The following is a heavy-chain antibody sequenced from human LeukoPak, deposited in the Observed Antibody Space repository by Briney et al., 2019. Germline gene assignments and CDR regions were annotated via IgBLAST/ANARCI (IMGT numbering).Heavy chain of an antibody. J-gene: IGHJ5*02. V-gene: IGHV4-31*03. CDR2: IYYSGST. CDR1: GGSISSGGYY. CDR3: ARDYGSGSYSEYNWFDP. D-gene: IGHD3-10*01. Sequence: TLSLTCTVSGGSISSGGYYWSWIRQHPGKGLEWIGYIYYSGSTYYNPSLKSRVTISVDTYKNQFSLKLSSVTAADTAVYYCARDYGSGSYSEYNWFDPWGQGTLVTVSS.